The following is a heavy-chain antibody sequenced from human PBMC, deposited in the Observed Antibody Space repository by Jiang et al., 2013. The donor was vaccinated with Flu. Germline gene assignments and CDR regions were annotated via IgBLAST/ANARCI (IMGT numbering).Heavy chain of an antibody. Sequence: PGASVKVSCKASGYTFTSYDINWVRQATGQGLEWMGWMNPNSGNTGYAQKFQGRVTMTRDTSISTAYMELSSLRSEDTAVYYCARAPRVGSSTSCGYWGQGTLVTVSS. CDR3: ARAPRVGSSTSCGY. CDR1: GYTFTSYD. V-gene: IGHV1-8*01. D-gene: IGHD2-2*01. CDR2: MNPNSGNT. J-gene: IGHJ4*02.